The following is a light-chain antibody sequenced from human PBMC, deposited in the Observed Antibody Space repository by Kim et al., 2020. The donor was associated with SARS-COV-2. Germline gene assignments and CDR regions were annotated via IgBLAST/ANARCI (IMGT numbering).Light chain of an antibody. Sequence: GRSITISCTGTSSDVGAYEFVSWYQQLPGKAPKLMIYDVTKRPSGISDRFSGSKSGHTASLTISGLQSEDEADYYCSSYTTSSTSVFGGGTKLTVL. V-gene: IGLV2-14*04. CDR1: SSDVGAYEF. CDR3: SSYTTSSTSV. J-gene: IGLJ2*01. CDR2: DVT.